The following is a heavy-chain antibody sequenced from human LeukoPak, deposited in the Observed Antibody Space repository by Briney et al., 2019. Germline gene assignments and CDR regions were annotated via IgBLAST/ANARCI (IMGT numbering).Heavy chain of an antibody. CDR2: IYHSGST. CDR3: ARDSGGSYHYYFDY. V-gene: IGHV4-38-2*02. CDR1: GYSISSGYY. Sequence: SETLSLTCTVSGYSISSGYYWGWIRQPPGKGLEWIGSIYHSGSTYYNPSLKSRVTISVDTSKNQFSLKLSSATAADTAVYYCARDSGGSYHYYFDYWGQGTLVTVSS. D-gene: IGHD1-26*01. J-gene: IGHJ4*02.